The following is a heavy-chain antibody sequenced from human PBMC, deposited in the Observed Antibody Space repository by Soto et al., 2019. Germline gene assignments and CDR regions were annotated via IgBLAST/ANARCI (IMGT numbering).Heavy chain of an antibody. J-gene: IGHJ6*02. CDR2: IIPISDTT. D-gene: IGHD2-2*01. Sequence: QVQLVQSGAEVKKPGSSVKVSCKASGGTFSSYAISWVRQAPGQGLEWMGGIIPISDTTNYAQKFQGRVTITADESTSTAYMELSSLRSEDTAGYYCARSQGSSTSLELYYYYYYGMDVWGQGTTVTVSS. CDR3: ARSQGSSTSLELYYYYYYGMDV. V-gene: IGHV1-69*01. CDR1: GGTFSSYA.